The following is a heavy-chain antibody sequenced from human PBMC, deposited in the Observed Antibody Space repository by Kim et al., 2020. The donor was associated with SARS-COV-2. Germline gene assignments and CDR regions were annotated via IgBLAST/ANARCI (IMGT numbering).Heavy chain of an antibody. V-gene: IGHV3-23*01. CDR3: AKGGPTVAPKYGMDV. D-gene: IGHD4-4*01. J-gene: IGHJ6*02. Sequence: GGSLRLSCAASGFTFSNYAMGWVRQAPGKGLEWVSAISGGGDSTSYADSVKGRFTISRDNSKNTLCLQMNTLRAEDTAVYYCAKGGPTVAPKYGMDVWGQGTTVTVSS. CDR2: ISGGGDST. CDR1: GFTFSNYA.